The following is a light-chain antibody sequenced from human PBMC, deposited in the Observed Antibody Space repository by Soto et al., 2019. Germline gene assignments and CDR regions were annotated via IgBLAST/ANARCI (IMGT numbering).Light chain of an antibody. CDR2: EVN. CDR1: SSDVGAYNY. Sequence: QSALTQPPSASGSPGQSVTISCTGTSSDVGAYNYVSWYQHYSGKAPKLMIFEVNKRPSGVPDRFSGSKSGNTASLTVSGLQAEDEGDYYCSSYRGGNALVFGGGTKLTVL. J-gene: IGLJ2*01. CDR3: SSYRGGNALV. V-gene: IGLV2-8*01.